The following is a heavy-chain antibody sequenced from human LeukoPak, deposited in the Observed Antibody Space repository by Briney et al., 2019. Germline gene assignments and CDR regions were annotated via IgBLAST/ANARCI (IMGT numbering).Heavy chain of an antibody. CDR1: GFTFSDYW. Sequence: GGSLRLSCVASGFTFSDYWMSWVRQAPGKGLEWVANIKQDGSEKNYVDSVKGRSTISRDNAKNSLYLQLNSLRADDAAVYYCGRDSRRVGATGGSDYWGQGTLVTVSS. CDR2: IKQDGSEK. CDR3: GRDSRRVGATGGSDY. V-gene: IGHV3-7*03. D-gene: IGHD1-26*01. J-gene: IGHJ4*02.